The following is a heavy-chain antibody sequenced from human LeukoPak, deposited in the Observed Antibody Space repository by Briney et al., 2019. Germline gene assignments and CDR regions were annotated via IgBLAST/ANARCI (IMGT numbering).Heavy chain of an antibody. CDR1: GFTLSSYW. CDR3: AGDQDGGMDV. J-gene: IGHJ6*02. Sequence: PGGSLRLSCAASGFTLSSYWMNWVRQAPGTGLEWVANIKKDGSEKYYVDSVRGRFTISRDNAKNSLYLQMNSLRAADTAVYYCAGDQDGGMDVWGQGTTVTVSS. V-gene: IGHV3-7*03. CDR2: IKKDGSEK.